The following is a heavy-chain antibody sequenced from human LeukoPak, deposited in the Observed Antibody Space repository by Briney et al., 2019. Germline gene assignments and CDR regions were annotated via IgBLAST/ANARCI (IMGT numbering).Heavy chain of an antibody. D-gene: IGHD6-13*01. CDR3: ARVTGYMVEDYFDY. V-gene: IGHV4-59*01. CDR1: GCFISSYY. J-gene: IGHJ4*02. Sequence: SETLSLTCTVSGCFISSYYWSWIRQPPGKGLEGIGYIYYSGSANYHPSLKSRVTISVDTSKNRFSMRLSSVTAADTAVYYCARVTGYMVEDYFDYWGQGTLVTVSS. CDR2: IYYSGSA.